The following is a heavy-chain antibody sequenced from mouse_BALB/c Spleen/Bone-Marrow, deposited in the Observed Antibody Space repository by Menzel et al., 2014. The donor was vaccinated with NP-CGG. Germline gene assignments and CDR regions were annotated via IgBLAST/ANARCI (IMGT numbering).Heavy chain of an antibody. CDR2: INPSNGRT. J-gene: IGHJ3*01. Sequence: VQLQQSGAELVKPGASVRLSCKASGYTFTSYWMHWVKQRPGQGLEWIGEINPSNGRTNYNEKFKSKATLTVDKSSSTAYMQLSSLTSEDSAVYYCARWGITLAYWGQGTLVTVSA. V-gene: IGHV1S81*02. CDR1: GYTFTSYW. CDR3: ARWGITLAY. D-gene: IGHD2-4*01.